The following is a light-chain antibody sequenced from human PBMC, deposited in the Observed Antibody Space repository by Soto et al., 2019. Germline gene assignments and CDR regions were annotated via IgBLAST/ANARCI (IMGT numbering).Light chain of an antibody. CDR2: EVS. J-gene: IGLJ1*01. CDR3: NSYTSSSTLDV. Sequence: QSALTQPASVSGFRGQSITISCTGTSSDVGGYNYVSWYQQHPGKAPKLMIYEVSNRPSGVSNRFSGSKSGNTASLTISGLQAEDEADYYCNSYTSSSTLDVFGTGTKLTVL. CDR1: SSDVGGYNY. V-gene: IGLV2-14*01.